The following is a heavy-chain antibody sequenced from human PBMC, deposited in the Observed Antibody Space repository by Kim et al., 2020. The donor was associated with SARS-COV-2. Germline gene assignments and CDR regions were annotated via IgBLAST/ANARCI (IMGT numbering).Heavy chain of an antibody. Sequence: SVKVSCKASGGTFSSYAISWVRQAPGQGLEWMGRIIPILGIANYAQKFQGRVTITADKSTSTAYMELSSLRSEDTAVYYCARGGKIYTAMVYDAFDIWGQGTMVTVSS. CDR1: GGTFSSYA. CDR2: IIPILGIA. CDR3: ARGGKIYTAMVYDAFDI. V-gene: IGHV1-69*04. J-gene: IGHJ3*02. D-gene: IGHD5-18*01.